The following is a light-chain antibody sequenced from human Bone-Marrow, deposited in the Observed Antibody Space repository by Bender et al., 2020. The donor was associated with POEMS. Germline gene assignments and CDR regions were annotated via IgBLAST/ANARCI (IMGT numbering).Light chain of an antibody. Sequence: QSVLEQPPSVSGAPGQRVTISCTGSRSNIGAGYDVHWYQHLPGTAPKLLIYGYFNRPSGVPDRFSGSKSGTSASLAITGLQAEDEADYYCQSYDSSLSGWVFGGGTKLTVL. V-gene: IGLV1-40*01. CDR1: RSNIGAGYD. CDR3: QSYDSSLSGWV. J-gene: IGLJ3*02. CDR2: GYF.